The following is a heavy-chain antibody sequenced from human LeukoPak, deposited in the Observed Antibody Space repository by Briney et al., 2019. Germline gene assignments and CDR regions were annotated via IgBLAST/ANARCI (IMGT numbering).Heavy chain of an antibody. J-gene: IGHJ4*02. D-gene: IGHD2-15*01. Sequence: GGSLRLSCAASGFTFSSYSMNWVRQAPGQGLEWVSSISSSSSYIYYADSVEGRFTISRDNAKNSLYLQMNSLRAEDTAVYYCARGSEWVVVAANGFDYWGQGTLVTVSS. V-gene: IGHV3-21*01. CDR2: ISSSSSYI. CDR3: ARGSEWVVVAANGFDY. CDR1: GFTFSSYS.